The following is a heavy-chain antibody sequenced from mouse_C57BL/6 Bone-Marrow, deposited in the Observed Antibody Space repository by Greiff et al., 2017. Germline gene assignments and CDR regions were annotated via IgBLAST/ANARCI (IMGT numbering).Heavy chain of an antibody. CDR3: AREYYGSDWYFDV. Sequence: EVKLQESGPGLVQPSQSLSLTCSVTGYSITSGYYWNCIRQFPGNKLEWMGYISYDGSNNYNPSLKNRISITRDTSKNQFFLKLNSVTTEDTATYYCAREYYGSDWYFDVWGTGTTVTVSS. CDR1: GYSITSGYY. D-gene: IGHD1-1*01. V-gene: IGHV3-6*01. J-gene: IGHJ1*03. CDR2: ISYDGSN.